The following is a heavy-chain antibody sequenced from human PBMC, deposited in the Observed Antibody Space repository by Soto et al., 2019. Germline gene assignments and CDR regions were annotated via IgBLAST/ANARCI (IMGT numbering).Heavy chain of an antibody. CDR2: IYYSGST. D-gene: IGHD4-17*01. CDR1: GGSISSYY. Sequence: XXTLSLACTVSGGSISSYYWGWILQPPGKGLEWIGYIYYSGSTNYNPSLKSRVTISVDTSKNQFSLKLSSVTAADTAVYYCARHEATVTTSFDYWGQGTLVTVSS. J-gene: IGHJ4*02. V-gene: IGHV4-59*08. CDR3: ARHEATVTTSFDY.